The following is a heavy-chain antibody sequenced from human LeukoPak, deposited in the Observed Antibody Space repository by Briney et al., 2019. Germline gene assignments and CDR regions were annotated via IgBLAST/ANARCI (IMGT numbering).Heavy chain of an antibody. J-gene: IGHJ5*02. Sequence: SETLSLTCAVYGGSFSGYYWSWIRQPPGKGLEWLGEINHSGSTNYNPSLKSRVTISVDTSKNQFSLKLSSVTAADTAVYYCAVRKVGYCSSTSCYFRSGFDPWGQGTLVTVSS. CDR3: AVRKVGYCSSTSCYFRSGFDP. V-gene: IGHV4-34*01. CDR1: GGSFSGYY. CDR2: INHSGST. D-gene: IGHD2-2*01.